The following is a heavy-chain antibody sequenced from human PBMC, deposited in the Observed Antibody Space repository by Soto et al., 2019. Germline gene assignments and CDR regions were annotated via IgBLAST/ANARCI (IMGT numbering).Heavy chain of an antibody. J-gene: IGHJ5*02. Sequence: SETLSLTCAVYGGSFSGYYWSWIRQPSGKGLEWIREINHSGSTNYNPSLKSRVTISVDTSKNQFSLKLSSVTAADTAVYYCASLTVDIVATIGYSWFDPWGQGTLVTVSS. V-gene: IGHV4-34*01. CDR3: ASLTVDIVATIGYSWFDP. CDR2: INHSGST. D-gene: IGHD5-12*01. CDR1: GGSFSGYY.